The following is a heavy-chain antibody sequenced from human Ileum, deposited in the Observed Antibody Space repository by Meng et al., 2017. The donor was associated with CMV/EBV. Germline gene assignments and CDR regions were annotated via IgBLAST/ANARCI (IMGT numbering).Heavy chain of an antibody. Sequence: QVQLVESGGGGVQPGRSLRLSCAASGFTFSSYAMHWVRQAPGKGLEWVAVISYDGSNKYYADSVKGRFTISRDNSKNTLYLQMNSLRAEDTAVYYCARDIDALYYFDYWGQGTLVTVSS. V-gene: IGHV3-30-3*01. CDR2: ISYDGSNK. CDR3: ARDIDALYYFDY. J-gene: IGHJ4*02. CDR1: GFTFSSYA. D-gene: IGHD3-16*02.